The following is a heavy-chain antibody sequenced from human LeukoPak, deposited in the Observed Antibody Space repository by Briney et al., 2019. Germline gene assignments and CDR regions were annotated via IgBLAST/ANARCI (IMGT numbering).Heavy chain of an antibody. CDR3: AREEAVVVTANDAFDT. J-gene: IGHJ3*02. D-gene: IGHD2-21*02. CDR2: INPNSGGT. CDR1: GYTFTGYY. V-gene: IGHV1-2*02. Sequence: ASVKVSCKASGYTFTGYYMHWVRQAPGQGLEWMGWINPNSGGTNYAQKFQGRVTMTRDTSISTAYMELSRLRSDDTAVYYCAREEAVVVTANDAFDTWGQGTMVTVSS.